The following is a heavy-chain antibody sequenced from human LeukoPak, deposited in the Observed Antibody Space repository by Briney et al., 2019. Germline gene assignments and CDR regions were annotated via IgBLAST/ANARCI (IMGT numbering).Heavy chain of an antibody. CDR2: MYYSGST. Sequence: SETLSLTCTVSGVSISSYHWSWIRQPPGKGLEWIGNMYYSGSTNYNPSLRSRVTISVDTSKNQFSLKLSSVTAADTAVYYCARLRNYYDRSGYKQLWFDPWGQGTLVTVSS. V-gene: IGHV4-59*01. J-gene: IGHJ5*02. CDR1: GVSISSYH. D-gene: IGHD3-22*01. CDR3: ARLRNYYDRSGYKQLWFDP.